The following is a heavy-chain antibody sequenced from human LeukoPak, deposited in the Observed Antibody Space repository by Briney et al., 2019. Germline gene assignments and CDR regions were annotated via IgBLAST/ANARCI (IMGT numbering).Heavy chain of an antibody. CDR1: GGSISSGGYF. J-gene: IGHJ4*02. CDR2: IYYSGST. Sequence: SETLSLTCTVSGGSISSGGYFWSWIRQPPGKGLEWIGHIYYSGSTAYNPSLKSRVTISVDTSRNHFSLNLTSVTAADTAVYYCARASEVGISPRPFDSWGQGILVTVSS. D-gene: IGHD1-26*01. CDR3: ARASEVGISPRPFDS. V-gene: IGHV4-61*03.